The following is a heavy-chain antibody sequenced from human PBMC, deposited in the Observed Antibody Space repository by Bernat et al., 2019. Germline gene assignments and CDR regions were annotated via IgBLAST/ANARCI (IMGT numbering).Heavy chain of an antibody. CDR1: GFTFSDYY. D-gene: IGHD6-6*01. CDR3: ARDLRVAARQLEGYYYYYGMDV. V-gene: IGHV3-11*06. Sequence: QVQLVESGGGLVKPGGSLRLSCAASGFTFSDYYMSWIRQAPGKGLEWVSYISSSSYTNYADSVKGRFTISRDNAKNSLYLQMNSLRAEDTAVYYCARDLRVAARQLEGYYYYYGMDVWGQGTTVTVSS. J-gene: IGHJ6*02. CDR2: ISSSSYT.